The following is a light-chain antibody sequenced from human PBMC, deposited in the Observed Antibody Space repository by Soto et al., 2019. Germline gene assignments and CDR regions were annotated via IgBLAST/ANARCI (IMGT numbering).Light chain of an antibody. V-gene: IGLV2-14*01. J-gene: IGLJ3*02. CDR1: SSDVGGHDY. Sequence: QSALTQPASVSGSPGQSVTISCTGSSSDVGGHDYVSWYQQHPDKAPKLIIYEVTKRPSGVSNRFSGSKSGNTASLTISGLQAEDEADYYCSSFTPTTWVFGGGTKVTVL. CDR2: EVT. CDR3: SSFTPTTWV.